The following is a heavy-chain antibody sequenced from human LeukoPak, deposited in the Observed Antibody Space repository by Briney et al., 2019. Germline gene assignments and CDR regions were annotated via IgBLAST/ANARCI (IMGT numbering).Heavy chain of an antibody. V-gene: IGHV3-53*01. CDR2: TYTGGNS. D-gene: IGHD3-22*01. Sequence: GGSLRLSCAASGFTLSSYSMTWVRKAPGKGLEWVSVTYTGGNSYYADSVKGRFIISRDISKNTLYLQMNSLRAEDSALYYCARGGRGSAAVVAPRSFDIWGQGTMVTVSS. CDR1: GFTLSSYS. CDR3: ARGGRGSAAVVAPRSFDI. J-gene: IGHJ3*02.